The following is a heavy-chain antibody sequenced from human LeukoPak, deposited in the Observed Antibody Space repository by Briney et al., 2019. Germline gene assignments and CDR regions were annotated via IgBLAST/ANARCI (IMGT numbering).Heavy chain of an antibody. V-gene: IGHV3-30*18. J-gene: IGHJ6*04. Sequence: GRSLRLSCAASGFTFSSYGMHWVRQAPGKGLEWVAVISYDGSNKYYADSVKGRFTISRDNSKNTLYLQMNSLRAEDTAVYYCAKDRGELHSGYDNYYYGMDVWGKGTTVTVSS. CDR1: GFTFSSYG. CDR3: AKDRGELHSGYDNYYYGMDV. D-gene: IGHD5-12*01. CDR2: ISYDGSNK.